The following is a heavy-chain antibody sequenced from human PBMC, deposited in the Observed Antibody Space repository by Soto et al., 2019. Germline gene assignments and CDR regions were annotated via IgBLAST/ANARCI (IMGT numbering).Heavy chain of an antibody. Sequence: QVQLQESGPGLVKPSQTLSLTCTVSGGSISSGGYYWSWIRQHPGKGLEWIGYIYYSGSTYYNPSLKSRVTISVDTSKNQFALKLSSVTAADTAVYYCARLRAKQRAGHDAFDIWGQGTMVTVSS. CDR1: GGSISSGGYY. CDR2: IYYSGST. CDR3: ARLRAKQRAGHDAFDI. V-gene: IGHV4-31*03. D-gene: IGHD6-13*01. J-gene: IGHJ3*02.